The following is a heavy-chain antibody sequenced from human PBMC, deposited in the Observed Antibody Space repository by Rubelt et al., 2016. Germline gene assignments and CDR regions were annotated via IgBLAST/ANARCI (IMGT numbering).Heavy chain of an antibody. Sequence: QVQLQESGPGLVKPSETLSLTCSVSGASMSSNYWNWVRQAPGKGLEWIAYISYTGSTNYSPALQSRVTMSVNTSRKQFSLKLRSVTAADTAVYYCARQDSWYYFDHWGQGTLVTVSS. CDR1: GASMSSNY. D-gene: IGHD4-11*01. V-gene: IGHV4-59*01. CDR3: ARQDSWYYFDH. J-gene: IGHJ4*02. CDR2: ISYTGST.